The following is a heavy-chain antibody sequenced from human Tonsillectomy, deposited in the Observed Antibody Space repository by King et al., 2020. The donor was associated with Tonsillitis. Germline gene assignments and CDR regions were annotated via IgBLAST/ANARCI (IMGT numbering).Heavy chain of an antibody. J-gene: IGHJ3*02. CDR3: ARDDKGSSYYPDDAFDI. Sequence: QIQLVQSGAEVKKPGASVKVSCKASGYTFTTYGISWVRQAPGQGLEWMGWISGKNGNTNYAQKLQGRVTMTTDTSTNTAYMELRSLRSDDTAVYYCARDDKGSSYYPDDAFDIWGQGTRVTVSS. CDR2: ISGKNGNT. V-gene: IGHV1-18*04. CDR1: GYTFTTYG. D-gene: IGHD1-26*01.